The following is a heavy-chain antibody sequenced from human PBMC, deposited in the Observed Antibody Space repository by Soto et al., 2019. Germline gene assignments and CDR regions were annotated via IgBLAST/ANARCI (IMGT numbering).Heavy chain of an antibody. V-gene: IGHV1-46*03. CDR2: INPSGGST. J-gene: IGHJ2*01. CDR3: ARSIDYGDPTSYWYFDL. D-gene: IGHD4-17*01. CDR1: GYTFTSYY. Sequence: GASVKVSCTASGYTFTSYYMHWVRQAPGQGLEWMGIINPSGGSTSYAQKFQGRVTMTRDTSTSTVYMELSSLRSEDTAVYYCARSIDYGDPTSYWYFDLWGRGTLVTVSS.